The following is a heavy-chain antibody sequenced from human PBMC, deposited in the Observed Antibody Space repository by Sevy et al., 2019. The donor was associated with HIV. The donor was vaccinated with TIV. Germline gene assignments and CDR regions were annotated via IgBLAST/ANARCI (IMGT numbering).Heavy chain of an antibody. CDR3: VRDHHLRGRHWFDS. V-gene: IGHV4-39*02. D-gene: IGHD3-16*01. CDR1: GGSLVSPTFY. J-gene: IGHJ5*01. Sequence: SETLSLTCTASGGSLVSPTFYWGWVRQHPGERLEWIAAMHYGGNTYYNPSLKDRLAMSIDTSKNQFSLNLTSVTAADAAVYHCVRDHHLRGRHWFDSWGQGALVTVSS. CDR2: MHYGGNT.